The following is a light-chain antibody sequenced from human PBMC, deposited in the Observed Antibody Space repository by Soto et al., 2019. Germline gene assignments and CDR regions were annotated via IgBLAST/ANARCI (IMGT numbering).Light chain of an antibody. CDR2: GAS. CDR3: QQYDNWPWT. J-gene: IGKJ1*01. CDR1: QSISGT. V-gene: IGKV3-15*01. Sequence: IVMTQSPTTLSGSPGSRSTLGCRASQSISGTLAWYQQKNDQAPRLLIYGASTRAAGFPARFSGSVSGTDFNLTISSLQSEDFAVYYCQQYDNWPWTFGQGTKVDI.